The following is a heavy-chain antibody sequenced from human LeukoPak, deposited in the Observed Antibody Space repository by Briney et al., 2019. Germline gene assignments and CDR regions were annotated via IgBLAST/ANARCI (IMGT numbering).Heavy chain of an antibody. CDR3: ARESFGYCSGGSCPDAFDI. V-gene: IGHV1-18*01. D-gene: IGHD2-15*01. CDR1: GYTFTTYI. Sequence: ASVKVSCKASGYTFTTYIIHWVRQAPGQGPEWMGWISTYNGNTNYAQKLQGRVTMTTDTSTSTAYMELRSLRSDDTAVYYCARESFGYCSGGSCPDAFDIWGRGTMVTVSS. CDR2: ISTYNGNT. J-gene: IGHJ3*02.